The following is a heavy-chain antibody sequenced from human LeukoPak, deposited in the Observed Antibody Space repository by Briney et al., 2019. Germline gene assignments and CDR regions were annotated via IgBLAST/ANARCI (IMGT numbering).Heavy chain of an antibody. CDR1: GFTFSSYA. J-gene: IGHJ4*02. D-gene: IGHD2-2*03. CDR3: AKGSGYCSSTSCYGDFDY. V-gene: IGHV3-23*01. CDR2: ISGSGGST. Sequence: GGSLRLSCAASGFTFSSYAMSWVRQAPGKGLEWVSAISGSGGSTHYADSVKGRFTISRDNSKNTLYLQMNSLRAEDTAVYYCAKGSGYCSSTSCYGDFDYWGQGILVTVSS.